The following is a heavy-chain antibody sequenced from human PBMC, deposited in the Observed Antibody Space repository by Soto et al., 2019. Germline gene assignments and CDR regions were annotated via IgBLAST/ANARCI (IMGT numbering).Heavy chain of an antibody. D-gene: IGHD1-1*01. CDR2: TYYRSKWYN. J-gene: IGHJ6*02. CDR3: ARDVKLCTIQPFVPDGIYYYYGMDV. Sequence: SQTLSLTCAISGDSVSSNSAAWNWIRQSPSRGLEWLGRTYYRSKWYNDYAVSVKSRITINPDTSKNQFSLQLNSVTPEDTAVYYCARDVKLCTIQPFVPDGIYYYYGMDVWGQGTTVTVSS. V-gene: IGHV6-1*01. CDR1: GDSVSSNSAA.